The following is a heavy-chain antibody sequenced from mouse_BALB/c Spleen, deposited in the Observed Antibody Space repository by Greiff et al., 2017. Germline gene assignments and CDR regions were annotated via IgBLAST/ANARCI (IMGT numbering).Heavy chain of an antibody. CDR2: IYPGSGST. V-gene: IGHV1S22*01. CDR1: GYTFTSYW. Sequence: LQQPGSELVRPGASVKLSCKASGYTFTSYWMHWVKQRHGQGLEWIGNIYPGSGSTNYDEKFKSKGTLTVDTSSSTAYMHLSSLTSEDSAVYYCTRGGSGTRFAYWGQGTLVTVSA. D-gene: IGHD3-1*01. CDR3: TRGGSGTRFAY. J-gene: IGHJ3*01.